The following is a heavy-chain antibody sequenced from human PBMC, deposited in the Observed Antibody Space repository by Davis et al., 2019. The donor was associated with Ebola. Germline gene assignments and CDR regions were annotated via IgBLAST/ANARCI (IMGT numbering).Heavy chain of an antibody. J-gene: IGHJ4*02. V-gene: IGHV3-23*01. CDR1: GFTFYRYE. CDR3: AKVSVVTTKD. D-gene: IGHD4-23*01. CDR2: ISGSATST. Sequence: GGSLRLSCAASGFTFYRYEMNWVRQAPGKGLEWVSYISGSATSTFYADSVKGRFTISIDPSKNTLYLQMNSLRPVETAVYYCAKVSVVTTKDWGQGTLVTVSP.